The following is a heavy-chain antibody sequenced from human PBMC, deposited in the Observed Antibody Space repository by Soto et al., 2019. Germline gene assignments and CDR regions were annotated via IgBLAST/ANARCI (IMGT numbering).Heavy chain of an antibody. CDR2: IYYSGST. D-gene: IGHD1-26*01. V-gene: IGHV4-39*01. J-gene: IGHJ5*02. CDR3: ATQEVGGSYVYTFDP. Sequence: PSETLSLTCSVSGGSISSSSYYWGWIRQPPGKGLEWIGSIYYSGSTYYNPSLKSRVTISVDTSKNQFSLKLSSVTAADTAVYYCATQEVGGSYVYTFDPWGQGTLVTVSS. CDR1: GGSISSSSYY.